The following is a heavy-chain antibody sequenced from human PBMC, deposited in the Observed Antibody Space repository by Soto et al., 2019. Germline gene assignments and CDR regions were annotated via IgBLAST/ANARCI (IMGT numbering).Heavy chain of an antibody. CDR2: INHSGST. D-gene: IGHD3-22*01. Sequence: SETLSLTCAVYGGSFSGYYWSWIRQPPGKGLEWIGEINHSGSTNYNPSLKSRVTISVDTSKNQFSLKLSSVTAADTAVYYCARGHYYDSSGYYRYYYYYYGMDVWGQGTTVTVS. V-gene: IGHV4-34*01. CDR1: GGSFSGYY. J-gene: IGHJ6*02. CDR3: ARGHYYDSSGYYRYYYYYYGMDV.